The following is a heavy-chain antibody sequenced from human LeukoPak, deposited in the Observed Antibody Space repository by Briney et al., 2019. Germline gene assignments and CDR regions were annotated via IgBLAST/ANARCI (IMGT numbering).Heavy chain of an antibody. V-gene: IGHV4-39*01. CDR3: ARHETTSNSFDP. Sequence: SETLSLTCSVSGVSIRSGRYYWGWIRQPPGKDLEWIGSTYSNPSLKTRLSISVDTSNNEVSLRLNSVTAADTAIYYCARHETTSNSFDPWGQGILVSVSS. J-gene: IGHJ5*02. D-gene: IGHD1-1*01. CDR1: GVSIRSGRYY. CDR2: T.